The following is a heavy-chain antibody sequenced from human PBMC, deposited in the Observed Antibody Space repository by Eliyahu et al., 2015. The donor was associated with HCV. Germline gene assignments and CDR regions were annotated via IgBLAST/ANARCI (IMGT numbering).Heavy chain of an antibody. CDR2: IYPGDSDT. D-gene: IGHD2-2*01. CDR1: GYSFTSYW. V-gene: IGHV5-51*01. CDR3: ARHRTYCSSTSCYARAWFDP. J-gene: IGHJ5*02. Sequence: QSGAEVKKPGESLKISCKGSGYSFTSYWIGWVRQMPGKGLEWMGIIYPGDSDTRYSPSFQGQVTISADKSISTAYLQWSSLKASDTAMYYCARHRTYCSSTSCYARAWFDPWGQGTLVTVSS.